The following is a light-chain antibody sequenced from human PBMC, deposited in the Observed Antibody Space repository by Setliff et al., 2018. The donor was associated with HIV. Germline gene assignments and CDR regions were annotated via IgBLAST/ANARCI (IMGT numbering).Light chain of an antibody. V-gene: IGLV1-40*01. Sequence: QSALTQPPSVSGAPGQRVTISCTGSSSNIGAGYDVHWYQQLPGTAPKLLIYGNNNRPSGVPDRFSGSKSGTSASLAITGLQADDEADYYCQSYGNSLSSSGVFGTGTKVTVL. CDR3: QSYGNSLSSSGV. J-gene: IGLJ1*01. CDR1: SSNIGAGYD. CDR2: GNN.